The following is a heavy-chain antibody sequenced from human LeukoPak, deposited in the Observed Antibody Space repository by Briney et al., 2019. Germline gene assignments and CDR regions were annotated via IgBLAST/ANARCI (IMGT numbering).Heavy chain of an antibody. CDR2: IYHSGST. D-gene: IGHD3-22*01. CDR3: ARGSDYYDSSGYPDY. J-gene: IGHJ4*02. V-gene: IGHV4-4*02. Sequence: PSGTLSLTCAVSGGSISSSNWWSWVRQPPGKGLGWIGEIYHSGSTNYNPSLKSRVTISVDKSKNQFSLKLSSVTAADTAVYYCARGSDYYDSSGYPDYWGQGTLVTVSS. CDR1: GGSISSSNW.